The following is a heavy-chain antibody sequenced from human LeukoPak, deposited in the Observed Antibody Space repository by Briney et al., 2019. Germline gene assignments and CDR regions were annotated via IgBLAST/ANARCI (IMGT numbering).Heavy chain of an antibody. CDR1: GYRFTSYY. J-gene: IGHJ4*02. Sequence: ASGKVSCKASGYRFTSYYLHWVRQAPGQGLEWMGIINPSGGSTSYAQKLQGRVTMTRDTSTSTVYMELSSLRSEDTAVYYCARSSGNGGFDYWGQGTLVTVSS. V-gene: IGHV1-46*01. D-gene: IGHD3-3*01. CDR2: INPSGGST. CDR3: ARSSGNGGFDY.